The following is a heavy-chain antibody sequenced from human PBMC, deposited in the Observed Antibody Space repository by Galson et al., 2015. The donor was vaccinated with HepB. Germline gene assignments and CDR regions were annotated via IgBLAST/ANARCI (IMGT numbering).Heavy chain of an antibody. Sequence: SVKVSCKASGYTFTGYYMHWVRQAPGQGLEWMGRINPNSGGTNYAQKFQGRVTMTRDTSISTAYMELSRLRSDDTAVYYCARGRRYCSGGSCYFLDYWGQGTLVTVSS. D-gene: IGHD2-15*01. CDR2: INPNSGGT. CDR1: GYTFTGYY. J-gene: IGHJ4*02. V-gene: IGHV1-2*06. CDR3: ARGRRYCSGGSCYFLDY.